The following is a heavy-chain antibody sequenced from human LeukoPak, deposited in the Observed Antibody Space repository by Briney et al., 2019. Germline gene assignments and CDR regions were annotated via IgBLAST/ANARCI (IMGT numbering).Heavy chain of an antibody. CDR1: GGSSSSYY. V-gene: IGHV4-59*12. CDR2: IYYTGNT. Sequence: SETLSLTCTVSGGSSSSYYWSWIRQPPGKGLEWIGYIYYTGNTNYNPSLKSRVTISVDTSKNQLSLKLSSVTAADTAVYYCARLDQSQNWFAPWGQGTLVTVSS. CDR3: ARLDQSQNWFAP. D-gene: IGHD2-2*03. J-gene: IGHJ5*02.